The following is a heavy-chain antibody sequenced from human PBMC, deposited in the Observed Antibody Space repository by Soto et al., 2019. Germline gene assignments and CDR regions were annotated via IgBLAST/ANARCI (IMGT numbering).Heavy chain of an antibody. CDR1: GGSISSGDYY. CDR3: ARDRGGPITIFPA. D-gene: IGHD3-3*01. CDR2: IYYSGST. Sequence: SETLSLTCTVSGGSISSGDYYWSWIRQPPGKGLEWIGYIYYSGSTYYNPSLKSRVTISVDTSKNQFSLKLSSVTAADTAVYYCARDRGGPITIFPAWGQGTLVTVSS. J-gene: IGHJ5*02. V-gene: IGHV4-30-4*01.